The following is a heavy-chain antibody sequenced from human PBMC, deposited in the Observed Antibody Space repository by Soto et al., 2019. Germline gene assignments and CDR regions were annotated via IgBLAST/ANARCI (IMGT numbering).Heavy chain of an antibody. J-gene: IGHJ3*02. D-gene: IGHD3-10*01. CDR2: MNYRGIT. CDR1: GGSIRSDGYY. V-gene: IGHV4-31*03. CDR3: ARDGLSGGDAFDI. Sequence: QVQLQESGPGLLKPSQTLSLTCTVCGGSIRSDGYYWSWIRQRPGKGLEWIGYMNYRGITYYNPSIKSRLTISEDTSKNRFSLNLNSVTAADTAVYFCARDGLSGGDAFDIWGQGTMVVVSS.